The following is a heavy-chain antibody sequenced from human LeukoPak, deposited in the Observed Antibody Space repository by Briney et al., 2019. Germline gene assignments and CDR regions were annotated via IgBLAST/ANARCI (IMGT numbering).Heavy chain of an antibody. CDR1: GFTFSSYA. V-gene: IGHV3-30*04. Sequence: GRSLRLSCAASGFTFSSYAMHWVRQAPGKGLEWVAVISYDGSNKYYADSVKGRFTISRDNSKNTLYLQMNSLRAEDTAVYYCASYHWYSSSWYPGMDVWGQGTTVTVSS. CDR3: ASYHWYSSSWYPGMDV. CDR2: ISYDGSNK. J-gene: IGHJ6*02. D-gene: IGHD6-13*01.